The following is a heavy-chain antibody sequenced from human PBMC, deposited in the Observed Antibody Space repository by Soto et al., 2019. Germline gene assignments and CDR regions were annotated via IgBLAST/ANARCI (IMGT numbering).Heavy chain of an antibody. CDR2: IYHTGRT. CDR1: NASISSSNW. CDR3: VRDEAHYDILTGSSLGRAFDI. D-gene: IGHD3-9*01. V-gene: IGHV4-4*02. Sequence: QVQLQESGPSLVKPSGTLSLTCDITNASISSSNWWRWVRQAPGKGLEWIGEIYHTGRTNYAPSLKSRVTMSIDKSNNRFSLRLTSLTAADTAVYYCVRDEAHYDILTGSSLGRAFDIWGQGTMVTVSS. J-gene: IGHJ3*02.